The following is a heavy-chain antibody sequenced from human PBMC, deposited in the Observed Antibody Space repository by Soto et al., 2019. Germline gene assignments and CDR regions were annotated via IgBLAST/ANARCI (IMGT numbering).Heavy chain of an antibody. Sequence: QVQLVQSGAEVKKPGSSVKVSCKASGGTFSSYTFTWVRQAPGQGLEWMGGIIPLFGTANYAQKFQGRVTITADESTTTAYMQLSSLRSEDTAMYYCARECYGDYGKPLDYWGQGTLVTVSS. D-gene: IGHD4-17*01. J-gene: IGHJ4*02. CDR3: ARECYGDYGKPLDY. CDR2: IIPLFGTA. CDR1: GGTFSSYT. V-gene: IGHV1-69*01.